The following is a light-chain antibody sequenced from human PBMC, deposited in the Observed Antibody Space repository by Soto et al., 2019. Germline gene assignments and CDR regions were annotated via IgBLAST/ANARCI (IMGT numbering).Light chain of an antibody. CDR2: GAS. Sequence: EIVMTQSPATLSVSPGERATLSCRASQSVSSNLAWYQHKPGQAPRLLVYGASTRASGIPDRFSGSGSGTEFTLSISSLQSEDFAVYYCQQYNNWPPLTFGGGTKVDIK. V-gene: IGKV3-15*01. CDR1: QSVSSN. J-gene: IGKJ4*01. CDR3: QQYNNWPPLT.